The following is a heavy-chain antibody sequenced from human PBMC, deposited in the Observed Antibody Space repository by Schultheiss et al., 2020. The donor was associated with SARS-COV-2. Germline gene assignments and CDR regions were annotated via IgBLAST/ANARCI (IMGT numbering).Heavy chain of an antibody. CDR1: GGSISSYY. Sequence: SETLSLTCTVSGGSISSYYWSWIRQPPGKGLEWIGYIYYSGSTNYNPSLKSRVTISVDTSKNQFSLKLSSVTAADTAVYYCARDRRPCITIFGVVIIPMDVWGKGTTVTVSS. D-gene: IGHD3-3*01. V-gene: IGHV4-59*12. J-gene: IGHJ6*03. CDR2: IYYSGST. CDR3: ARDRRPCITIFGVVIIPMDV.